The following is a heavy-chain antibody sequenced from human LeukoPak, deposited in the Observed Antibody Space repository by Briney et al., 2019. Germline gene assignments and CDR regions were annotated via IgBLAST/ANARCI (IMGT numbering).Heavy chain of an antibody. V-gene: IGHV4-30-2*01. CDR1: GGSISSGGYS. CDR3: ARGGAYYYDSSGYHLDY. CDR2: IYHSGST. D-gene: IGHD3-22*01. Sequence: NPSETLSLTCAVSGGSISSGGYSWSWIRQPPGKGLEWIGYIYHSGSTYYNPSLKSRVTISVDRSKNQFSLKLSSVTAADTAVYYCARGGAYYYDSSGYHLDYWGQGTLVTVSS. J-gene: IGHJ4*02.